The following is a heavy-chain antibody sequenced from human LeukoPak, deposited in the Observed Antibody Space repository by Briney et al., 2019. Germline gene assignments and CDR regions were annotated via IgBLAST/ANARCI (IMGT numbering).Heavy chain of an antibody. CDR1: GFTFSSYA. V-gene: IGHV3-30*04. J-gene: IGHJ4*02. CDR3: AGSFRGYSYGCLGY. Sequence: GGSLRLSCAASGFTFSSYAVHWVRQAPGKGLEWVAVISYDGSNKYYADSVKGRFTISRDNSKNTLYLQMNSLRAEDTAVYYCAGSFRGYSYGCLGYWGQGTLVTVSS. D-gene: IGHD5-18*01. CDR2: ISYDGSNK.